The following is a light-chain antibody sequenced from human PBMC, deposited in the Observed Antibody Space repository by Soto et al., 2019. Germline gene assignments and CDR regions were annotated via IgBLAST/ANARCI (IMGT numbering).Light chain of an antibody. Sequence: IVLTQSPGTLSLSPGERATLSCRASQSVTTQLAWYQQKPGQAPRLIIHGASSRATGVPDRITGSGSGTDFTLSISRLEPEDFAVYYCQQYGGSTPTFGQGTKVDIK. CDR3: QQYGGSTPT. J-gene: IGKJ1*01. CDR1: QSVTTQ. V-gene: IGKV3-20*01. CDR2: GAS.